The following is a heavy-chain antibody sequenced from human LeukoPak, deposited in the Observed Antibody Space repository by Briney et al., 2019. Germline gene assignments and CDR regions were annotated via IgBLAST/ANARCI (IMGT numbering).Heavy chain of an antibody. CDR1: GFTFSSYA. CDR2: ISYDGSNK. V-gene: IGHV3-30*14. J-gene: IGHJ4*02. Sequence: GGSLRLSCAASGFTFSSYAMHWVRQAPGKGLEWVAVISYDGSNKYYADSVKGRFTISRDNSKNTLYLQMSSLRAEDTAVYYCVKDPYGSGSYYNPGGYFDYWGQGTLVTVSS. CDR3: VKDPYGSGSYYNPGGYFDY. D-gene: IGHD3-10*01.